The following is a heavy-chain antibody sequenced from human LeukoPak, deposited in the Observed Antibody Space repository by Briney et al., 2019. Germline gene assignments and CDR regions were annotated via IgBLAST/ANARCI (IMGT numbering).Heavy chain of an antibody. CDR1: GFTFRTYT. J-gene: IGHJ4*02. D-gene: IGHD6-13*01. Sequence: GGSLRLSCTASGFTFRTYTMTWVRQAPGKGLEWVSTISSDGSSTYYADSVKGRFTISRDNSKNTLYLQVNSLTPEDTAVYYCAKKGIAAPGRHYHFDYGGQGTLVTVSS. CDR2: ISSDGSST. V-gene: IGHV3-23*01. CDR3: AKKGIAAPGRHYHFDY.